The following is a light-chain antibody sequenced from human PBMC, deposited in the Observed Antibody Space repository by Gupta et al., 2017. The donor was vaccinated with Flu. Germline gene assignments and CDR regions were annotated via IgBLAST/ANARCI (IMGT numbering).Light chain of an antibody. CDR3: QQYYSTPLT. CDR1: QGCLDKYKNKNY. V-gene: IGKV4-1*01. J-gene: IGKJ2*01. CDR2: WAS. Sequence: CKSTQGCLDKYKNKNYLAWYQQKPGQPPKLLIYWASTRESGVPDRFSGRGSGTDFTLTISSLQAEDVAVYYCQQYYSTPLTFGQGTKLEIK.